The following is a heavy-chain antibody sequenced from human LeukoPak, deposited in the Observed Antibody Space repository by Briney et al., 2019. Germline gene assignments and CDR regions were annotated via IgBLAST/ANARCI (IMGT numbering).Heavy chain of an antibody. CDR3: ATYPPALAVS. D-gene: IGHD6-19*01. CDR2: INPSGGGT. J-gene: IGHJ5*02. V-gene: IGHV1-46*01. CDR1: GYTFTSYY. Sequence: ASVKVSCKASGYTFTSYYMHWVRQAPGQGLEWMGIINPSGGGTNYAQNFQGRVTMTRDTSTSTVHMELSSLRSDDTAVYYCATYPPALAVSWGQGTLVTVSS.